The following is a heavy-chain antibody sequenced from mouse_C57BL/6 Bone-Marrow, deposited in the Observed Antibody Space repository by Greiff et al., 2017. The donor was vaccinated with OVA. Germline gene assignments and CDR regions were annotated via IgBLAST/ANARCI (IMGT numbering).Heavy chain of an antibody. V-gene: IGHV1-9*01. CDR2: ILPGSGST. CDR1: GYTFTGYW. J-gene: IGHJ4*01. D-gene: IGHD1-1*01. CDR3: ARLLDWSYAMDY. Sequence: VQLQQSGAELMKPGASVKLSCKATGYTFTGYWIEWVKQRPGHGLEWIGEILPGSGSTNYNEKFKGKATFTADTSSNTAYMQLSSLTTDDSAIYYCARLLDWSYAMDYWGQGTSVTVSS.